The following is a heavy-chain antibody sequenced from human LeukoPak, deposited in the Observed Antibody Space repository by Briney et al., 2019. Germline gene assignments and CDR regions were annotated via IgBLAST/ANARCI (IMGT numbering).Heavy chain of an antibody. CDR3: AKAQTGTDAFDI. D-gene: IGHD1-1*01. Sequence: GGSLRLSCVASGMIFSIDWMHWVRQPPGKGLEWVSRINSDGRSTSYVDSVKGRFTITRDNAKNTLYLHMNSLRAEDTPVYYCAKAQTGTDAFDIWGQGTMVTVSS. J-gene: IGHJ3*02. CDR2: INSDGRST. V-gene: IGHV3-74*01. CDR1: GMIFSIDW.